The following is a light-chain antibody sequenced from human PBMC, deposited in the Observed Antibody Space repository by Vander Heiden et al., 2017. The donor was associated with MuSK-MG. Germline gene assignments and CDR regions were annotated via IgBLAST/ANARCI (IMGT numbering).Light chain of an antibody. J-gene: IGLJ2*01. Sequence: QSVLTQPPSASGTPGPRVPISCSGSSSNIGSNTVNWYQQLPGTAPKRRSYRNNQRPSGVPDRFAGSKSGTSDYLAISGLQSEDEADYYCAEWDDSLNGGVFGGGTKMTVL. V-gene: IGLV1-44*01. CDR2: RNN. CDR1: SSNIGSNT. CDR3: AEWDDSLNGGV.